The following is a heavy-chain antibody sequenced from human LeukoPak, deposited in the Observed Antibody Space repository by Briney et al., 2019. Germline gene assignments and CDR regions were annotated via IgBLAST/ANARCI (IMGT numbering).Heavy chain of an antibody. D-gene: IGHD3-22*01. CDR3: ARGPRNVDYYDSSGLWD. CDR2: IIPIFGTA. J-gene: IGHJ4*02. CDR1: GGTFSSYA. Sequence: SVKVSCKASGGTFSSYAISWVRQAPGQGLEWMGGIIPIFGTANYAQKFQGRVTITTDESTRTAYMELSSLGSEDTAVYYCARGPRNVDYYDSSGLWDWGQGTLVTVSS. V-gene: IGHV1-69*05.